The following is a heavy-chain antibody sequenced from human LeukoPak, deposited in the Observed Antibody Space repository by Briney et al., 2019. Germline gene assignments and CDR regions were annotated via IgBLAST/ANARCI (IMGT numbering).Heavy chain of an antibody. Sequence: GGSLRLSCAASGFTVSSNYMSWVRQAPGKGLEWVSVIYSAGSTYYANSVKGRFTISRDNSKNTLYLQMNSLRAEDTAVYYCAREPSGTYWLDYWGQGTLVTVSS. CDR3: AREPSGTYWLDY. V-gene: IGHV3-66*02. CDR2: IYSAGST. CDR1: GFTVSSNY. D-gene: IGHD1-26*01. J-gene: IGHJ4*02.